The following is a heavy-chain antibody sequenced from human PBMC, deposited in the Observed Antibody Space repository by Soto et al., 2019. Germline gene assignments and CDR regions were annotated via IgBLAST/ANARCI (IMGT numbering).Heavy chain of an antibody. D-gene: IGHD3-3*01. V-gene: IGHV3-21*01. CDR2: ISSSSSYI. Sequence: GKGLEWVSSISSSSSYIYYADSVKGRFTISRDNAKNSLYLQMNSLRAEDTAVYYCARNYYFFFKQKTAYDMFARSGILLNRSSDL. J-gene: IGHJ2*01. CDR3: ARNYYFFFKQKTAYDMFARSGILLNRSSDL.